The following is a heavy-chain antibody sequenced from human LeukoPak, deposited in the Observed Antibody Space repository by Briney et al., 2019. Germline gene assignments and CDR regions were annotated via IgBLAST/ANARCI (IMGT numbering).Heavy chain of an antibody. Sequence: SETLSLTCTVSGASISRCYWSWIRQPAGKGLEWIGRVYTSGSTNYNPSLKSRVTLSVDTSENQFPLKVNSVTAADTAVYYCAGDIRTVVATAREAFDVWGEGTMVTVSS. V-gene: IGHV4-4*07. J-gene: IGHJ3*01. D-gene: IGHD2-2*01. CDR1: GASISRCY. CDR3: AGDIRTVVATAREAFDV. CDR2: VYTSGST.